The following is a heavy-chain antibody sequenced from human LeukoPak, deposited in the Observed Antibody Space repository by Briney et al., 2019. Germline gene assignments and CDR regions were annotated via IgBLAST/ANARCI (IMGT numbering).Heavy chain of an antibody. CDR3: ARWDIVVVPAARHMDV. V-gene: IGHV1-18*01. CDR1: GYTFTSYG. CDR2: ISAYNGNT. J-gene: IGHJ6*02. D-gene: IGHD2-2*01. Sequence: ASVKVSCKASGYTFTSYGISWVRQAPGQGLEWMGWISAYNGNTNYAQKLQGRVTMTTDTSTSTAYMELRSLRSDDTAVYYCARWDIVVVPAARHMDVWGQGTTVTVSS.